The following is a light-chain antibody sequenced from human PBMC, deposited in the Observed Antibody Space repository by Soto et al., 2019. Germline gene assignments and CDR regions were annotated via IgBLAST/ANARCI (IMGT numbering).Light chain of an antibody. CDR1: QSVSIN. J-gene: IGKJ1*01. Sequence: ETVLTQSPGTLSLSPGARATLSCRSSQSVSINLALYQHKPGXXXXXXXYGXXPRATGIPSRFSGSGSGTVFTLTISSLQSEDFGVYYCQHYNKWPWTFGRGTKV. CDR2: GXX. CDR3: QHYNKWPWT. V-gene: IGKV3-15*01.